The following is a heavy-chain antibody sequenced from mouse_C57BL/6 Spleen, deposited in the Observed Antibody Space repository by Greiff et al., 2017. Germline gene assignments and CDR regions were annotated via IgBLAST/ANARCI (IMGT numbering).Heavy chain of an antibody. J-gene: IGHJ4*01. CDR1: GYAFSSYW. CDR2: IYPGDGDT. V-gene: IGHV1-80*01. CDR3: AREKWPRAMDY. Sequence: QVQLQQSGAELVKPGASVKISCKASGYAFSSYWMNWVKQRPGKGLEWIGQIYPGDGDTNYNGKFKGKATLTADKSSSTAYMQPSSLTSEDSAVYFCAREKWPRAMDYWGQGTSVTVSS.